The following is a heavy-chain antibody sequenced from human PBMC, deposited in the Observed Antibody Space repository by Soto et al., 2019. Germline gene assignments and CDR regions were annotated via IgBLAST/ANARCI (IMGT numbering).Heavy chain of an antibody. CDR3: ARDLWKMATDRYYYYYGMDV. CDR2: MNPNSGNT. J-gene: IGHJ6*02. CDR1: GYTFTSYD. V-gene: IGHV1-8*01. Sequence: GASVKVSCKASGYTFTSYDINWVRQATGQGLEWMGWMNPNSGNTGYAQKFQGRVTMTRNTSISTAYMELSSLRSEDTAVYYCARDLWKMATDRYYYYYGMDVWGQGTTVTVSS. D-gene: IGHD5-12*01.